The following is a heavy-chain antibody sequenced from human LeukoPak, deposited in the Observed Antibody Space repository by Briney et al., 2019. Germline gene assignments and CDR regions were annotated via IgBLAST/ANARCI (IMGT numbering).Heavy chain of an antibody. CDR3: AKDSEDDFGDYLDY. V-gene: IGHV3-23*01. CDR1: GFTFSSYG. CDR2: ISGSGGRT. Sequence: GGSLRLSCAASGFTFSSYGMSWVRQAPGKGLEWVSAISGSGGRTYYADSVKGRFTISRDNSKNTLSLQMNSLGAEDTAVYYCAKDSEDDFGDYLDYWGQGTLVTVSS. D-gene: IGHD4-17*01. J-gene: IGHJ4*02.